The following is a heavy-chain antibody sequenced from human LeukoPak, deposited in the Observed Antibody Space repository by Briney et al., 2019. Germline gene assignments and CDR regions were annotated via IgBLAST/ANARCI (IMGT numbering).Heavy chain of an antibody. CDR2: INPSGGST. D-gene: IGHD5-18*01. CDR1: GYTFTSYY. V-gene: IGHV1-46*01. J-gene: IGHJ3*02. Sequence: ASVKVSCKASGYTFTSYYMHWVRQAPEQGLEWMGIINPSGGSTSYAQKFQGRVTMTRDTSTSTVYMELSSLRSEDTAVYYCARDGPRGYSYGYNAFDIWGQGTMVTVSS. CDR3: ARDGPRGYSYGYNAFDI.